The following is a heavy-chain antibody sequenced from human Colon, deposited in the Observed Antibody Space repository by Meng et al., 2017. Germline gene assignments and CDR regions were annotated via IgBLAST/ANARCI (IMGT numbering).Heavy chain of an antibody. J-gene: IGHJ4*02. Sequence: QLQLQESGFTLETPAQTLSLTCAVSGDSFTTTLSSWSWIRQTPGKGLEWIGNIYDNGYTYYNPSLRSRVTISVDWSKNQFSLKLNSVTAADTAVYFCTRGYRGTTYFAYWGQGNLVTVSS. CDR2: IYDNGYT. D-gene: IGHD2/OR15-2a*01. CDR1: GDSFTTTLSS. CDR3: TRGYRGTTYFAY. V-gene: IGHV4-30-2*01.